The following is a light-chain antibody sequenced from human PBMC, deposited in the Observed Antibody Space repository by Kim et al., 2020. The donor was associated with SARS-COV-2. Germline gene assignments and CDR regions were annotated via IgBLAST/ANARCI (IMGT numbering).Light chain of an antibody. CDR2: GKN. CDR3: NSRDSLYVV. V-gene: IGLV3-19*01. J-gene: IGLJ2*01. Sequence: SSELTQDPAVSVALGQTVRITCQGDSLRSYYASWYQQKPGQAPVLVIYGKNNRPSGIPDRFSGSSSGNTASLTITGAQAEDEADYYCNSRDSLYVVFGGGTQLTVL. CDR1: SLRSYY.